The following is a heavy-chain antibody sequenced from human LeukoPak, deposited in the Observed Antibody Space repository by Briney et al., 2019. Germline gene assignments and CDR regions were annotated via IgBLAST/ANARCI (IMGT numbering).Heavy chain of an antibody. Sequence: ASVKVSCKASGYTFTGYYMHWVRQAPGQGLEWMRWINPNSGGTNYAQKFQGRVTMTRDTSISTAYMELSRLRSDDTAVYYCARVRYGSSWSSIYYFDYWGQGTLVTVSS. D-gene: IGHD6-13*01. CDR1: GYTFTGYY. V-gene: IGHV1-2*02. CDR2: INPNSGGT. CDR3: ARVRYGSSWSSIYYFDY. J-gene: IGHJ4*02.